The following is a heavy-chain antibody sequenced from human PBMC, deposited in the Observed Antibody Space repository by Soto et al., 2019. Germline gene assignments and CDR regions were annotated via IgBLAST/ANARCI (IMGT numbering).Heavy chain of an antibody. CDR2: MNPNSGNT. Sequence: ASVKVSCKGSGYTFTSYHINWVRQATGQGLEWMGWMNPNSGNTGYAQTLQGRVTMTWDTSISTAYMELSSLRFEDTAMYYCAREFLTGYPYPPDGFDIWGQGTMVTVSS. CDR3: AREFLTGYPYPPDGFDI. D-gene: IGHD3-9*01. J-gene: IGHJ3*02. V-gene: IGHV1-8*01. CDR1: GYTFTSYH.